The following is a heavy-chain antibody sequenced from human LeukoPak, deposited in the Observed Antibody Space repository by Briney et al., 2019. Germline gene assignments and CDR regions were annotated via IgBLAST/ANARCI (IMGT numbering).Heavy chain of an antibody. CDR1: GFTFSSYS. D-gene: IGHD6-13*01. CDR3: ARVVYSSTWSFPDY. Sequence: GGSLRLSCAGSGFTFSSYSMKWVRQAPGKGLEWISYITSSSSTIHYADSVRGRFTISRDNAKNSLYLQMNSLRAEDTAVYYCARVVYSSTWSFPDYWGQGTLVTVSS. V-gene: IGHV3-48*04. J-gene: IGHJ4*02. CDR2: ITSSSSTI.